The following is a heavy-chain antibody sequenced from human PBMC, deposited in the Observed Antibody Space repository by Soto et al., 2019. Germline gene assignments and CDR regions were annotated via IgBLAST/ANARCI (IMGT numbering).Heavy chain of an antibody. V-gene: IGHV4-34*01. CDR3: ARVAYCGGDCYRTYYYYYGMDV. D-gene: IGHD2-21*02. J-gene: IGHJ6*02. Sequence: AETLSLTCSVYVGSFSGYYWSWIRQPPGKGLEWIGEINHSGSTNYNPSLKSRVTISVDTSKNQFSLKLSSVTAADTAVYYCARVAYCGGDCYRTYYYYYGMDVWGQGTTVTVSS. CDR1: VGSFSGYY. CDR2: INHSGST.